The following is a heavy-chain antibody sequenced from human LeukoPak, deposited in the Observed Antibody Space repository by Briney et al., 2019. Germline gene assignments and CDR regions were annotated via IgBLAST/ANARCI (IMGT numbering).Heavy chain of an antibody. D-gene: IGHD2-21*02. J-gene: IGHJ4*02. CDR1: GSSFTSYW. CDR2: IYPGDSDT. CDR3: ARVAYCGGDCYTPYYFGY. V-gene: IGHV5-51*01. Sequence: GGSLQISGKGSGSSFTSYWIGWVRQLPGKGLEGMGIIYPGDSDTRYSPSFQGQVTISADKSISTAYLQWSSLKASDTAMYYCARVAYCGGDCYTPYYFGYWGQGTLVTVSS.